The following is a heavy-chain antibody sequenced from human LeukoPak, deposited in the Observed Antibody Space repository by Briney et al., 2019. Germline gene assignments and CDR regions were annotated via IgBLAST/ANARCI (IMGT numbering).Heavy chain of an antibody. J-gene: IGHJ4*02. V-gene: IGHV3-21*01. CDR1: GFTFSSYS. Sequence: GGSLRLSCAASGFTFSSYSMNWVRQAPGEGLGWVSSISSSSSYIYYADSVKGRFTISRDNAKNSLYLQMNSLRAEDTAVYYCARGLGGYVDYWGQGTLVTVSS. CDR2: ISSSSSYI. D-gene: IGHD2-15*01. CDR3: ARGLGGYVDY.